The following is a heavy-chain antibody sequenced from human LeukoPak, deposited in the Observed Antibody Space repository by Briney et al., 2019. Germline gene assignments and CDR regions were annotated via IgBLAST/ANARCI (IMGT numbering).Heavy chain of an antibody. J-gene: IGHJ3*02. CDR1: GFTFSSYA. CDR2: ISSNGVST. CDR3: ARARAFSLVVAAIEEEAFDI. D-gene: IGHD2-15*01. V-gene: IGHV3-64*01. Sequence: GGSLRLSCAASGFTFSSYAMHWVRQAPGKGLEYVSAISSNGVSTYYSHSVKGRFTISRDNSKNTLYLQMGSLRAEDMAVYYCARARAFSLVVAAIEEEAFDIWGQGTMVTVSS.